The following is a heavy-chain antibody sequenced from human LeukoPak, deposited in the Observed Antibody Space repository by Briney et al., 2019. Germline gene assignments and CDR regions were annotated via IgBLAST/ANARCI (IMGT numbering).Heavy chain of an antibody. CDR2: IYSTGVT. V-gene: IGHV3-53*01. J-gene: IGHJ4*02. Sequence: GGSLRLSCAASGFNVSSVYMSWVRQSPGKGLECVSIIYSTGVTYYADSVKGRFTISRDVSKNTVYLQMNSLRAEDTAVYYCARGGRSSELVWGQGTRVTVSS. CDR1: GFNVSSVY. CDR3: ARGGRSSELV. D-gene: IGHD6-6*01.